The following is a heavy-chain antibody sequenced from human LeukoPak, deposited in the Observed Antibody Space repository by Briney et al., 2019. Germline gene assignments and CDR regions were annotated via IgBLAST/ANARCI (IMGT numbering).Heavy chain of an antibody. Sequence: GGSLRLSCAASGFTFSSYSMNWVRQAPGKGLEWVSSISSSSSYIYYADSVKGRFTISRDNAKNSLYLQVNSLRAEDTAVYYCARDPNYYGSGMGDYWGQGTLVTVSS. CDR3: ARDPNYYGSGMGDY. CDR2: ISSSSSYI. D-gene: IGHD3-10*01. CDR1: GFTFSSYS. V-gene: IGHV3-21*01. J-gene: IGHJ4*02.